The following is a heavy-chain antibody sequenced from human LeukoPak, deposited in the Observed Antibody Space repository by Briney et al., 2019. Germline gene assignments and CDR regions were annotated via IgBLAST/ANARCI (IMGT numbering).Heavy chain of an antibody. Sequence: SETLSLTCTVSGGSISNSNCYWGWIRQPPGKGLEWIGSIYYSGSTYYNPSLKSRVIISVDTSKNQFSLKLTSVTAADTALYYCARLRDGYSTKQFDYWGQGTLVTVSS. CDR1: GGSISNSNCY. D-gene: IGHD5-24*01. V-gene: IGHV4-39*01. CDR2: IYYSGST. CDR3: ARLRDGYSTKQFDY. J-gene: IGHJ4*02.